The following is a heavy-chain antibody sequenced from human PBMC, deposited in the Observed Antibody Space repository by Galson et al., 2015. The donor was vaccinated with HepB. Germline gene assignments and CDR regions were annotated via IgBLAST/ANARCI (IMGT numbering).Heavy chain of an antibody. CDR3: ASDYGDYVGPRDYSDY. D-gene: IGHD4-17*01. CDR1: GFTFSSYW. Sequence: SLRLSCAASGFTFSSYWMHWVRQAPGKGLVWVSRINSDGSNTIYADSVKGRITISRDNAKNTLSLQMNSLRAEDTAVYYCASDYGDYVGPRDYSDYWGQGTLVTVSS. J-gene: IGHJ4*02. V-gene: IGHV3-74*01. CDR2: INSDGSNT.